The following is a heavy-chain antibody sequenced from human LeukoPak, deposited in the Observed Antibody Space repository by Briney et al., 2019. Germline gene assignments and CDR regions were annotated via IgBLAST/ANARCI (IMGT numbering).Heavy chain of an antibody. CDR2: IYYSGST. CDR3: ASRLYDILTGYYNGGMDV. D-gene: IGHD3-9*01. V-gene: IGHV4-30-4*01. J-gene: IGHJ6*02. CDR1: GGSISSGDYY. Sequence: PSETLSLTCTVSGGSISSGDYYWSWIRQPPGKGLEWIGYIYYSGSTYYNPSLKSRVTISVDTSKNQFSLKLSSVTAADTAVYYCASRLYDILTGYYNGGMDVWGQGTTVTVSS.